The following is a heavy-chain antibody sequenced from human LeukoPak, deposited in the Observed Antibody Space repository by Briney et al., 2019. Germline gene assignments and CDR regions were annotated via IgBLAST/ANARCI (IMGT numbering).Heavy chain of an antibody. CDR2: IYTSGST. D-gene: IGHD5-18*01. J-gene: IGHJ5*02. CDR1: GGSISSYY. Sequence: SETLSLTCTVSGGSISSYYWSWIRQPAGKGLEWSGRIYTSGSTNYNPSLKGRVTMSVDTSKNQFSLKLSSVTAADTAVYYCARDWDTAMAEVWFDPWGQGTLVTVSS. CDR3: ARDWDTAMAEVWFDP. V-gene: IGHV4-4*07.